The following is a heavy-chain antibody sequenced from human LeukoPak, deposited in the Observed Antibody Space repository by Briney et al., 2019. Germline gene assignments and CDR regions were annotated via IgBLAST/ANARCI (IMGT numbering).Heavy chain of an antibody. CDR1: GFTFSGFW. J-gene: IGHJ3*01. D-gene: IGHD6-6*01. Sequence: PGGSLRLSCAVSGFTFSGFWMSWSRQAPGKGLEWVASINSVGSEGYYADVVKGRFTISRDNAKNSLYLQINSLRAEDTAVYYCARSSYSSSSSVWGQGTMVTVSS. V-gene: IGHV3-7*03. CDR2: INSVGSEG. CDR3: ARSSYSSSSSV.